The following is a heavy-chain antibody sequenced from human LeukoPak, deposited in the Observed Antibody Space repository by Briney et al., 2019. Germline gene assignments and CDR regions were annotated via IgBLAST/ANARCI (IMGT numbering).Heavy chain of an antibody. Sequence: ASVKVSCKASGYTFTDFTDYYMHWVRQAPGQGLEWMGWINPNSGGTNYAQKFQGRVTMTRDTSISTAYMELSRLRSDDTAVYYCARRSADFWSGYTPFDPWGQGTLVTVSS. D-gene: IGHD3-3*01. J-gene: IGHJ5*02. CDR1: GYTFTDFTDYY. CDR2: INPNSGGT. V-gene: IGHV1-2*02. CDR3: ARRSADFWSGYTPFDP.